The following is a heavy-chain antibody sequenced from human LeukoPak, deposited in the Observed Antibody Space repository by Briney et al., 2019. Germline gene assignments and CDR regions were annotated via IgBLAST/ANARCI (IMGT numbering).Heavy chain of an antibody. V-gene: IGHV1-69*01. J-gene: IGHJ4*02. CDR3: ARAARYSDILTGYYLFSFDS. CDR1: GGTFSSYA. D-gene: IGHD3-9*01. Sequence: SVKVSCKASGGTFSSYAISGVRQAPAQGLEWMGGIIPIFGTANYAQKSQGRVTITADDSTSTAYMELSSLRSEDTAVYYCARAARYSDILTGYYLFSFDSWGQGTLVTVSS. CDR2: IIPIFGTA.